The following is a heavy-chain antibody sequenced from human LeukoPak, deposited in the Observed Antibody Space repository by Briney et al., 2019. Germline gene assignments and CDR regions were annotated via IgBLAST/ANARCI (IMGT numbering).Heavy chain of an antibody. CDR3: ARDATVTRWFDP. CDR1: GYTFTSYG. Sequence: ASVTVSCKASGYTFTSYGISWVRQAPGQGLEWMGWISAYNGNTNYAQKLQGRVTMTTDTSTSTAYMELRSLRSDDTAVYYCARDATVTRWFDPWGQGTLVTVSS. D-gene: IGHD4-17*01. V-gene: IGHV1-18*01. J-gene: IGHJ5*02. CDR2: ISAYNGNT.